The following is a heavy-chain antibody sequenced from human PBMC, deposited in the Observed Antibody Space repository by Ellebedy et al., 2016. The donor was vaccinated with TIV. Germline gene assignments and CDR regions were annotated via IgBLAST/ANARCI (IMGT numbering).Heavy chain of an antibody. CDR1: GGFITSSDSY. CDR3: ARVKATGDQARGLIDA. Sequence: MPSETLSLTCTVSGGFITSSDSYWGWIRQPPGKGLEWIATIEYSGNIYYNASLKSRVFITADISKNQFSLQVSSLTAADTAVYYCARVKATGDQARGLIDAWGQGTLVTVSS. D-gene: IGHD1-26*01. J-gene: IGHJ5*02. V-gene: IGHV4-39*01. CDR2: IEYSGNI.